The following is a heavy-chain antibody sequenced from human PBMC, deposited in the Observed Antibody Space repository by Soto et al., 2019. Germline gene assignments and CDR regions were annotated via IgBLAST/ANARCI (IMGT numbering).Heavy chain of an antibody. Sequence: QDQLVQSGAEVKKPGASVKVSCKASGYTFTSYGISWVRQAPGQGLEWMGWISTYDGDRNLAQKFQARVTMSTDTPTTTANMELRDLAPDDTAVYYCARDWYCAGSSCDDVFDIWGQGTMVTVSS. CDR2: ISTYDGDR. J-gene: IGHJ3*02. CDR1: GYTFTSYG. V-gene: IGHV1-18*01. D-gene: IGHD2-21*01. CDR3: ARDWYCAGSSCDDVFDI.